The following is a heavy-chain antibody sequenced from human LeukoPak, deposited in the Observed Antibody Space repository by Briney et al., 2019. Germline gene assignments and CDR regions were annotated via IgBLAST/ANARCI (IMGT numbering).Heavy chain of an antibody. J-gene: IGHJ4*02. D-gene: IGHD6-13*01. Sequence: GASVKVSCKASGYTFTSYYMHWVRQAPGQGLEWMGIINPSGGSTSYAQKFQGRVTMTRDTSTSTVYMELSSLRSEDTAVYYCAREGYSSSWYRGGFDYWGQGTLVTVSS. CDR3: AREGYSSSWYRGGFDY. CDR2: INPSGGST. CDR1: GYTFTSYY. V-gene: IGHV1-46*01.